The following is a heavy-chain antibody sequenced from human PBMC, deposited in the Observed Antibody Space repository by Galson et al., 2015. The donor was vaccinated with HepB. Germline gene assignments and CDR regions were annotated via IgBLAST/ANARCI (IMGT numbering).Heavy chain of an antibody. CDR1: GFSLGTNRVS. CDR3: AHRPAGLGPFDH. D-gene: IGHD1-26*01. Sequence: PALVKPTQPLTLTCTFSGFSLGTNRVSVGWIRQPPGKVLEWLAVIYWNDDKRCSPSLRSRLTITKDTSKNQVVLTMTDMDPVDTARYYCAHRPAGLGPFDHWGQGILVTVSS. J-gene: IGHJ4*02. V-gene: IGHV2-5*01. CDR2: IYWNDDK.